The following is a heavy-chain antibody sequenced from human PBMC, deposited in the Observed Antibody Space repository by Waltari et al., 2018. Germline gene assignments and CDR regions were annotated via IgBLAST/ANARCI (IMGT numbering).Heavy chain of an antibody. CDR2: IYHSGST. Sequence: QLQLQESGSGLVKPSQTLSLTCAVSGGSISSGGYSWSWIRQPPGKGLEWIGYIYHSGSTYYNPSLKSRVTISVDRSKNQFSLKLSSVTAADTSVHYCARASYGDFIDYWGQGTLVTVSS. CDR1: GGSISSGGYS. J-gene: IGHJ4*02. CDR3: ARASYGDFIDY. D-gene: IGHD4-17*01. V-gene: IGHV4-30-2*01.